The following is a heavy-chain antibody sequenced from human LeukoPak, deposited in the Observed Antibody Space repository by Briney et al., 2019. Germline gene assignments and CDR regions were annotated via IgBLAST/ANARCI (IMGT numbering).Heavy chain of an antibody. CDR1: GFTFSSYG. V-gene: IGHV3-30*18. CDR3: AKGDQLLFPQRY. J-gene: IGHJ4*02. CDR2: ISYDGSNK. D-gene: IGHD2-2*01. Sequence: PGGSLRLSCAASGFTFSSYGMHWVRQAPGKGLEWVAVISYDGSNKYYADSVKGRFTISRDNSKNTLFLQMNSLRAEDTAVYYCAKGDQLLFPQRYWGQGTLVTVSS.